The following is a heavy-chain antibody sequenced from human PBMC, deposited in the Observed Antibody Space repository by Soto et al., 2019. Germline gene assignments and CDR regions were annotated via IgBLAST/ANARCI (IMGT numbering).Heavy chain of an antibody. CDR1: GYTFTTYG. CDR3: ARESWDHGLDV. Sequence: GASVKVSCKASGYTFTTYGISWVRQAPGQGLEWMGWISAYNGSTKYAQKLQGRVTMTTDTSTSTAYMELRSVRSDDTAVYYCARESWDHGLDVYGQQTTVTAAS. V-gene: IGHV1-18*04. D-gene: IGHD6-13*01. CDR2: ISAYNGST. J-gene: IGHJ6*02.